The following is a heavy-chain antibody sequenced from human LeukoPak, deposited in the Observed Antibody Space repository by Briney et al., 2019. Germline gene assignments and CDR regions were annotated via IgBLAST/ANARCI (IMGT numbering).Heavy chain of an antibody. J-gene: IGHJ4*02. V-gene: IGHV3-30*04. Sequence: QPGRSLRLSCAASGFTFSSYAMHWVRQAPGKGLEWVAVISYDGSNKYYADSVKGRFTISRDNSKNTLYLQMNSLRAEDTAVYYCAKVYRQWLVQYYFDYWGQGTLVTVSS. CDR3: AKVYRQWLVQYYFDY. D-gene: IGHD6-19*01. CDR2: ISYDGSNK. CDR1: GFTFSSYA.